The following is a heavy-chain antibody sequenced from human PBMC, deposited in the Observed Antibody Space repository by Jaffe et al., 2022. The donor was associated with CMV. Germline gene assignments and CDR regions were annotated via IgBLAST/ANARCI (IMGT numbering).Heavy chain of an antibody. Sequence: EVQLVESGGGLVQPGGSLRLSCAASGFTFSSYDMHWVRQATGKGLEWVSAIGTAGDTYYPGSVKGRFTISRENAKNSLYLQMNSLRAGDTAVYYCARSYPRGKRIAASPLDYWGQGTLVTVSS. CDR3: ARSYPRGKRIAASPLDY. CDR2: IGTAGDT. CDR1: GFTFSSYD. J-gene: IGHJ4*02. V-gene: IGHV3-13*01. D-gene: IGHD6-6*01.